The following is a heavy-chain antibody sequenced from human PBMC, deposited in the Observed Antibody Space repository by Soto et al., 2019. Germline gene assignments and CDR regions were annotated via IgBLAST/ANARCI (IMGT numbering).Heavy chain of an antibody. J-gene: IGHJ4*02. D-gene: IGHD3-16*01. CDR1: GFTFSSYG. CDR2: IWYDGSEK. CDR3: ARQGGVLSRLDY. Sequence: QVQLVESGGGVVQPGRSLRLSCAASGFTFSSYGMHWVRQAPGKGLEWVAIIWYDGSEKYYVDSVKGRFTISRDNSKNTLYLQMNILRAEDTAVYFGARQGGVLSRLDYWGQGTLVTVSS. V-gene: IGHV3-33*01.